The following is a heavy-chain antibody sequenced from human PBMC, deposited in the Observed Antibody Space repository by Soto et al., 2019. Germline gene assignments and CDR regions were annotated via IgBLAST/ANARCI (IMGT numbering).Heavy chain of an antibody. CDR2: IYPGDSDT. J-gene: IGHJ3*02. V-gene: IGHV5-51*01. Sequence: EVQLVQSGAEVKKPGESLKISCKGSGYSFTSYWIGWVRQMPGKGLEWMGIIYPGDSDTRYSPYFQGQVTISADKSISTAYLQWCSLKGSDTAIYYWAKWMGMGQPLDDAFDIWGQGTMVTVSS. CDR1: GYSFTSYW. D-gene: IGHD1-1*01. CDR3: AKWMGMGQPLDDAFDI.